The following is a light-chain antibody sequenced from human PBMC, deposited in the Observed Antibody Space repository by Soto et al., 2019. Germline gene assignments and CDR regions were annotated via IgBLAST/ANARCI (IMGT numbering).Light chain of an antibody. CDR2: EAS. J-gene: IGKJ4*01. CDR1: QTVSSS. V-gene: IGKV3-11*01. Sequence: EIVLTQSPAPLSLSPGERATLSCRASQTVSSSLAWYQQKPGQAPRLLIYEASNRATGIPARFSGSWSGADFTLTIISLEPEDFALYYCQQHINWPLTFGGGNKVEIK. CDR3: QQHINWPLT.